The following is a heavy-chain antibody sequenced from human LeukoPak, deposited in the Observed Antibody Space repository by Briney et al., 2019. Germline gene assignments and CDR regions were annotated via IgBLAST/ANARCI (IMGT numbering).Heavy chain of an antibody. J-gene: IGHJ4*02. CDR1: GGSISSSSYY. D-gene: IGHD5-12*01. Sequence: SETLSLTCTVSGGSISSSSYYWGWIRQPPGKGLEWIGSIYHSGSTYQNPSLKTRDTISVDTSKNQFSLKLSSVTAADTAVYYCAREVGLREYFDYWGQGTLVTVSS. CDR2: IYHSGST. CDR3: AREVGLREYFDY. V-gene: IGHV4-39*07.